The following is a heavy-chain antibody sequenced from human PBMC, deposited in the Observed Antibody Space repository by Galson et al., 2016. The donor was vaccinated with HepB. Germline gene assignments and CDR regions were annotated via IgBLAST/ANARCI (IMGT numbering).Heavy chain of an antibody. D-gene: IGHD3-3*01. Sequence: SLRLSCAASGFSFSSYWMTWVRQAPGKGLEWVANIKHDGSDKKHVDSVKGRFTISRDNTKKSLFLQMHSLRVEDTGVYYCVCSFSDFWSGYQDYWGQGTLVTVSS. V-gene: IGHV3-7*01. J-gene: IGHJ4*02. CDR2: IKHDGSDK. CDR1: GFSFSSYW. CDR3: VCSFSDFWSGYQDY.